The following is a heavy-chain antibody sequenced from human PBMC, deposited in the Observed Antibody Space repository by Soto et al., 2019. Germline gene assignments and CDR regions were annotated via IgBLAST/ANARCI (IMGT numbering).Heavy chain of an antibody. CDR1: GFIFSDFD. CDR3: ARDSFPDYHNSTGYGEAFDP. D-gene: IGHD3-22*01. V-gene: IGHV3-11*01. Sequence: XGSLRVSCAASGFIFSDFDMSWVRQAPGKGLEWLSYTGSGGNTTYYADSVKARFTVSRDNAKNSLYLQMNSLRVEDTAVYYCARDSFPDYHNSTGYGEAFDPCGQGTVVTVSS. J-gene: IGHJ5*02. CDR2: TGSGGNTT.